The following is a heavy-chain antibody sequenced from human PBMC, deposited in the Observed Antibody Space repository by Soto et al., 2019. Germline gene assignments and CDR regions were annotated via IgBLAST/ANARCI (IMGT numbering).Heavy chain of an antibody. J-gene: IGHJ5*02. CDR2: ISAYDGNT. CDR1: GYTFTSYG. Sequence: QVQLVQSGAEVKKPGASVKVSCKASGYTFTSYGISWVRQAPGQGLEWMGWISAYDGNTNYAQKLQGRVTITTDTSTSTAYMDLRSLRSDDTAVYYCARHTSQWPNWFDPWGQGTLVTVSS. V-gene: IGHV1-18*01. CDR3: ARHTSQWPNWFDP. D-gene: IGHD2-8*01.